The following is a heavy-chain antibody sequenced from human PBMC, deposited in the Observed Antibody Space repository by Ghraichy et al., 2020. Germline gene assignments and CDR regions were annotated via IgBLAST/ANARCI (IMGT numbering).Heavy chain of an antibody. CDR1: GGSIHSGGSS. V-gene: IGHV4-30-4*07. J-gene: IGHJ6*03. D-gene: IGHD3-22*01. Sequence: SETLSLTCAVSGGSIHSGGSSWSWIRQPPGKGLEWIGYIYYSGSTYYNPSLKSRLTISVDTSRYEFSLRLSSVTAADTAVYYCARGYYYDTSGYHMDVWGKGTTVIVSS. CDR2: IYYSGST. CDR3: ARGYYYDTSGYHMDV.